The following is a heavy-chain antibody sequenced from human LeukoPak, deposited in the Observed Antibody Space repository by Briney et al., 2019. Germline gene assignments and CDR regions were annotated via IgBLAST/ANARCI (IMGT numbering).Heavy chain of an antibody. CDR1: GFTFSSYS. CDR2: ISSSSSTI. Sequence: GGSLRLSCAASGFTFSSYSMNWVRQAPGKGLEWVSYISSSSSTIYYADSVKGRFTISRDNSKNTLYLQMNSLRVEDTAVYFCARDPGAFPYFFDSWGQGTLVTVSS. V-gene: IGHV3-48*01. D-gene: IGHD4/OR15-4a*01. J-gene: IGHJ4*02. CDR3: ARDPGAFPYFFDS.